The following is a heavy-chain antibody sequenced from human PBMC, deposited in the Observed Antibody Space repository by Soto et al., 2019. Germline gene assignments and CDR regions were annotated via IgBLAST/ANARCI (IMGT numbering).Heavy chain of an antibody. V-gene: IGHV6-1*01. CDR1: VDSVSSNSAA. D-gene: IGHD5-12*01. CDR2: TYYRSKWYN. Sequence: QTLSLTCAISVDSVSSNSAAWDCISQSPSRCLEWLGRTYYRSKWYNDYAVSVKSRITINPDTSKNQFSLQLNSVTPEDTAVYYCARDIVATITRGKTYYYYGMDVWGQGTTVTVS. J-gene: IGHJ6*02. CDR3: ARDIVATITRGKTYYYYGMDV.